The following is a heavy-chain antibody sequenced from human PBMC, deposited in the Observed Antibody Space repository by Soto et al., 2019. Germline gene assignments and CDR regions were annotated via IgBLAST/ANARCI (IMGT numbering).Heavy chain of an antibody. J-gene: IGHJ6*02. D-gene: IGHD1-26*01. CDR2: IYYSGST. CDR1: GGSISSSSYY. CDR3: TRHSTHLSGDV. Sequence: QLQLQESGPGLVKPSVTLSLTCTVSGGSISSSSYYWGWIRQPPGKGLEWIGSIYYSGSTYYNPSLKSRVTISVDTSKNQFSLKLSSVTAADTAVYYCTRHSTHLSGDVWGQGTTVTVSS. V-gene: IGHV4-39*01.